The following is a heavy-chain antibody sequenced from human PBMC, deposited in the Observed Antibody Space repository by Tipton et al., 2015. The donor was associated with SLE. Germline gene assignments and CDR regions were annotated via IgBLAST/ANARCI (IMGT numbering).Heavy chain of an antibody. CDR1: GYSISAGYY. CDR3: ARGYSNGGMDV. J-gene: IGHJ6*02. D-gene: IGHD4-11*01. Sequence: GLVKPSETLSLKCAVSGYSISAGYYWGWVRQPPGKGLEWIGAIYYSGTTFYNPSFKSRVTISVDTSKNQFSLKLSSVTAADTAVYYCARGYSNGGMDVWGQGTTVTVSS. V-gene: IGHV4-38-2*01. CDR2: IYYSGTT.